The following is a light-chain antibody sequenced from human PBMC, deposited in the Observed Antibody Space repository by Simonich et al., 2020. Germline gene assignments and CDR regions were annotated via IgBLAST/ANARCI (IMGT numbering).Light chain of an antibody. V-gene: IGLV1-44*01. J-gene: IGLJ2*01. CDR2: RNN. CDR3: SSYTSSSMV. CDR1: SSNIGSNT. Sequence: QSVLTQPPSASGTPGQRVTISCSGSSSNIGSNTVNWYQQLPGTAPKLLIYRNNQRPSGVPDRFSGSTSGTSASLAISGLQSEVEADYYCSSYTSSSMVFGGGTKLTVL.